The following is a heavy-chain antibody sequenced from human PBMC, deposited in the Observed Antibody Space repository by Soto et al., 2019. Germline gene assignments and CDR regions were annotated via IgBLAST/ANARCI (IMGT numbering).Heavy chain of an antibody. CDR1: GFCFSSYA. CDR3: AKPYYGAGSYYPDAFDV. D-gene: IGHD3-10*01. Sequence: QVQLVESGGGVVQPGTSLRLSCGASGFCFSSYAMNWVRQAPGKGLEWVAVISHDGSNTYYGDSVKGRFTISRDNSENTLFLQMNSPRAEDTAVYYCAKPYYGAGSYYPDAFDVWGQGTSVTVSS. CDR2: ISHDGSNT. J-gene: IGHJ3*01. V-gene: IGHV3-30*18.